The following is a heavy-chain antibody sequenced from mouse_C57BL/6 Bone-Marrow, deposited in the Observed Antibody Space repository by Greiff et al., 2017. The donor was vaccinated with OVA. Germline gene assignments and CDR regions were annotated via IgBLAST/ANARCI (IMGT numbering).Heavy chain of an antibody. CDR2: IYPGDGDT. J-gene: IGHJ4*01. CDR3: ARRGITTVVATAGKGYYAMDY. Sequence: QVQLQQSGPELVKPGASVKISCKASGYAFSSSWMNWVKQRPGKGLEWIGRIYPGDGDTNYNGKFKGKATLTAAKSSSPAYMQLSSLTSEDSAVYFCARRGITTVVATAGKGYYAMDYWGQGTSVTVSS. V-gene: IGHV1-82*01. D-gene: IGHD1-1*01. CDR1: GYAFSSSW.